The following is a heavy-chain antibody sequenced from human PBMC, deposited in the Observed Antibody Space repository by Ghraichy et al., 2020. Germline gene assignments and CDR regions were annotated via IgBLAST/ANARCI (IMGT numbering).Heavy chain of an antibody. CDR3: ARGGWQLDGWEELFYFDY. CDR2: IYYSGST. Sequence: SETLSLTCTVSGGSISSYYWSWIRQPPGKGLEWIGYIYYSGSTNYNPSLKSRVTISVDTSKNQFSLKLSSVTAADTAVYYCARGGWQLDGWEELFYFDYWGQGTLVTVSS. V-gene: IGHV4-59*01. CDR1: GGSISSYY. J-gene: IGHJ4*02. D-gene: IGHD6-13*01.